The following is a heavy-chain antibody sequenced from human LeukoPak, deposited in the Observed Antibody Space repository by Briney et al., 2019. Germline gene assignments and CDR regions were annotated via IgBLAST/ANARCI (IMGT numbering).Heavy chain of an antibody. Sequence: PGGSLRLSCAASGFTVSSNYMNWVRQAPGKGLEWVSVIYSGGSTYYADSVKGRFTISRDNSKNTLYLQMNSLRAEDTAVYYCGLRAVAGHFDYWGQGTLVTVSS. CDR1: GFTVSSNY. J-gene: IGHJ4*02. CDR3: GLRAVAGHFDY. D-gene: IGHD6-19*01. CDR2: IYSGGST. V-gene: IGHV3-53*01.